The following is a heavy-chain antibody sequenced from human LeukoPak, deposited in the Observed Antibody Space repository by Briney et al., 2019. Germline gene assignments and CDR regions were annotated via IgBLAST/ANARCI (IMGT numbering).Heavy chain of an antibody. CDR1: GYTFTSYG. CDR3: ARASSDSSGYSAFDY. CDR2: ISAYNGNT. V-gene: IGHV1-18*01. J-gene: IGHJ4*02. Sequence: ASVKVSCKASGYTFTSYGINWVRQAPGQGLEWMGWISAYNGNTNYAQKLQGRVTMTTDTSTSTAYMELRSLRSDDTAVYYCARASSDSSGYSAFDYWGQRTLVTVSS. D-gene: IGHD3-22*01.